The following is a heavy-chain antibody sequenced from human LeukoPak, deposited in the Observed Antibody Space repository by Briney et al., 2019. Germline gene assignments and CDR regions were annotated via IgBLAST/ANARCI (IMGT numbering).Heavy chain of an antibody. CDR2: IYTSGST. J-gene: IGHJ3*02. D-gene: IGHD1-1*01. CDR1: GGSISSYY. V-gene: IGHV4-4*07. Sequence: SETPSLTCTVSGGSISSYYWSWIWQPAGKGLEWIGRIYTSGSTNYNPSLKTRVTISVDTSNNQFSLKLSSVTAADTAVYYCARAWNDGGGAFDIWGQGTMVTVSS. CDR3: ARAWNDGGGAFDI.